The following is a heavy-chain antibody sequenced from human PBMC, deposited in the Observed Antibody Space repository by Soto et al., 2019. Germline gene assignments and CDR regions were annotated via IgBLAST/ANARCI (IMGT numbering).Heavy chain of an antibody. CDR3: ARQPVGSEDVGVVSRPSHFEY. V-gene: IGHV3-48*02. J-gene: IGHJ4*02. Sequence: GGSLRLSCAPSGFTFSRYSMNWVRPAPGKGLEWVSYISSSSSTIHYADSVKGRFTISRDNGKNSLYLQMNSRRDEDTAVYYCARQPVGSEDVGVVSRPSHFEYWGQGTLVTVSS. CDR2: ISSSSSTI. D-gene: IGHD3-3*01. CDR1: GFTFSRYS.